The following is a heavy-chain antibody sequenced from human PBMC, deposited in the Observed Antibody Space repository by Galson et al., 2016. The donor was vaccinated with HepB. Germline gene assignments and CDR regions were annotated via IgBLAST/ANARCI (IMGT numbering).Heavy chain of an antibody. J-gene: IGHJ4*02. Sequence: SVKVSCKASGYTFTNYGISWVRQAPGQGLEWMGWISVYKGDRNTNYAQKFKGRVTTTIDTSTSTAYMELRSLRSDDTAVYYCAGDSRRDYFSGSSAFDYWGQGTLVTVSS. CDR3: AGDSRRDYFSGSSAFDY. CDR2: ISVYKGDRNT. CDR1: GYTFTNYG. D-gene: IGHD3-10*01. V-gene: IGHV1-18*04.